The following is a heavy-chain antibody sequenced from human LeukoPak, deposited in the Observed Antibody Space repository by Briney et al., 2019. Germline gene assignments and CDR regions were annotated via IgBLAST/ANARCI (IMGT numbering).Heavy chain of an antibody. CDR2: VSGSGDST. CDR3: AKGSRSSSYSPHND. J-gene: IGHJ4*02. V-gene: IGHV3-23*01. CDR1: GFTLSSYA. Sequence: GGSLRLSCAASGFTLSSYAMTWVRQAPGKGLEWVSVVSGSGDSTYYAASVKGRFTISRDNSKNTLYLQMNSLRAEDTAVYHCAKGSRSSSYSPHNDWGQGTLVTVSS. D-gene: IGHD3-3*01.